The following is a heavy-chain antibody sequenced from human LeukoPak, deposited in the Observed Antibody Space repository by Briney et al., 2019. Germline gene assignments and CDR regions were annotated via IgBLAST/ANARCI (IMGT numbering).Heavy chain of an antibody. Sequence: SETLSLTCAVSGGSFSGYSWSWVRQPPGKGLEWIGEINHSGSTNYNPSLKSRVTISVDTYKNQFSLKLSSVTAAHTAVYYCARRGISMITRGCMDVWGQGTRVTVPS. CDR3: ARRGISMITRGCMDV. CDR1: GGSFSGYS. V-gene: IGHV4-34*01. D-gene: IGHD3-22*01. CDR2: INHSGST. J-gene: IGHJ6*02.